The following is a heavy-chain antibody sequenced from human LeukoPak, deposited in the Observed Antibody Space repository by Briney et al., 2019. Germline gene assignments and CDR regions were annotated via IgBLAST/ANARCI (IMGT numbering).Heavy chain of an antibody. D-gene: IGHD3-10*01. CDR2: INPSSGGT. J-gene: IGHJ4*02. CDR3: ARDRGGSGSYYDLAY. V-gene: IGHV1-2*02. CDR1: GYTFTDYY. Sequence: ASVKVSCKASGYTFTDYYMHWVRQAPGQGLEWMGWINPSSGGTNFAQKFQGRVTMTRDKSIRTAYMELTWLTSDDTAVYYCARDRGGSGSYYDLAYWGQGTLVTVSS.